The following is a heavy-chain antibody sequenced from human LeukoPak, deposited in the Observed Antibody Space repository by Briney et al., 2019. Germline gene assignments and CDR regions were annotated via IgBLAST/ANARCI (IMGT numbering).Heavy chain of an antibody. V-gene: IGHV3-33*03. Sequence: GRSLRLSCAASGFTFSSYGMHWVRQAPGKGLEWVAVIWYDGSNKYYADSVKGRFSISRDNAKNSLYLEMNSLRVEDTAVYYCAKEFRRLAFYLHYWGQGALVTVSS. D-gene: IGHD2/OR15-2a*01. CDR1: GFTFSSYG. J-gene: IGHJ4*02. CDR3: AKEFRRLAFYLHY. CDR2: IWYDGSNK.